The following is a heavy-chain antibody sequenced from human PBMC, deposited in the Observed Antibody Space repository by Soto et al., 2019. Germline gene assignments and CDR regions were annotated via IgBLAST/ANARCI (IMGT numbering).Heavy chain of an antibody. J-gene: IGHJ6*02. CDR3: ARDRWELLGGYGMDV. D-gene: IGHD1-26*01. CDR2: IWYDGSNK. CDR1: GFTFSSYG. Sequence: SLRLSCAASGFTFSSYGMHWVRQAPGKGLEWVAVIWYDGSNKYYADSVKGRFTISRDNSKNTLYLQMNSLRAEDTAVYYCARDRWELLGGYGMDVWGQGTTVTVSS. V-gene: IGHV3-33*01.